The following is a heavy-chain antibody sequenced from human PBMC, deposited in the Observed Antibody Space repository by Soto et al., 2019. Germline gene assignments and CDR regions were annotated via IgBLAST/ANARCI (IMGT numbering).Heavy chain of an antibody. CDR2: ISYDGNNR. CDR1: GFDFSSYG. D-gene: IGHD3-10*01. Sequence: QVQLVESGGGVVQPGRSLRLSCAASGFDFSSYGMQWVRQAPGKGLEWVAIISYDGNNRFYADSVKGRFTISRDNSNNTLFLQMNSLRPENTVVYYCATDSDKVRRVIVGMDVSGPGTKVPVSS. V-gene: IGHV3-30*03. CDR3: ATDSDKVRRVIVGMDV. J-gene: IGHJ6*02.